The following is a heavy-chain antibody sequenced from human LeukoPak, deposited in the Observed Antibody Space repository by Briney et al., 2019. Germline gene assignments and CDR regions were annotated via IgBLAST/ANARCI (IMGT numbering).Heavy chain of an antibody. Sequence: PSETLSLTCTVSGASFSRDDQYWNWIRQSPGKGLEWIGSIHPSGMLYNNPSLESRVTMSRDTSKNQFSLNLNSVTAADTAVYFCSRGLDSRKLGYWGQGLLVTVSS. CDR2: IHPSGML. V-gene: IGHV4-31*03. CDR3: SRGLDSRKLGY. D-gene: IGHD3-22*01. J-gene: IGHJ4*02. CDR1: GASFSRDDQY.